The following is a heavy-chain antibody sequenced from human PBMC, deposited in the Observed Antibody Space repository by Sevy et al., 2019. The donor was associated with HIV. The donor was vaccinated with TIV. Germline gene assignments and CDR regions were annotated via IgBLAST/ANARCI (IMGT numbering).Heavy chain of an antibody. CDR2: ISYSGRT. CDR3: ARANAYLTSDAFVI. D-gene: IGHD1-26*01. V-gene: IGHV4-31*03. CDR1: GGSISSLNYY. J-gene: IGHJ3*02. Sequence: SETLSLTCTVSGGSISSLNYYWSWIRQHPGKGLEWIGYISYSGRTNDNPSLKSRINISVDMSKNQFSLRLSSVTAADTAVYYCARANAYLTSDAFVIWGQGTMVTVSS.